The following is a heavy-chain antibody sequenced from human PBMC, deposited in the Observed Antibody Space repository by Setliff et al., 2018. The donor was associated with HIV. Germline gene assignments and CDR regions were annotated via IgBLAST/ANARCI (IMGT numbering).Heavy chain of an antibody. CDR1: GGSFSGFY. CDR2: VTHSGTT. V-gene: IGHV4-34*01. J-gene: IGHJ4*02. D-gene: IGHD1-26*01. Sequence: SETLSLTCAVYGGSFSGFYWTFIRQSPGKGLEWIGEVTHSGTTTYDPSLKRRITISVDTSKNQFSLKLTSVTAADMGVYYCARLGALPKMEAFDYWGQGTLVTVSS. CDR3: ARLGALPKMEAFDY.